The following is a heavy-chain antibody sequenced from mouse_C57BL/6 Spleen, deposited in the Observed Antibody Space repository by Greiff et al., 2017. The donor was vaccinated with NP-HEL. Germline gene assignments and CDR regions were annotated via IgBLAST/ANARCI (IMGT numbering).Heavy chain of an antibody. V-gene: IGHV1-50*01. CDR3: ATYYGSSRYFDV. CDR2: IDPSDSYT. CDR1: GYTFTSYW. D-gene: IGHD1-1*01. J-gene: IGHJ1*03. Sequence: VKLQESGAELVKPGASVKLSCKASGYTFTSYWMQWVKQRPGQGLEWIGEIDPSDSYTNYNQKFKGKATLTVDTSSSTAYMQLSSLTSEDSAVYYCATYYGSSRYFDVWGTGTTVTVSS.